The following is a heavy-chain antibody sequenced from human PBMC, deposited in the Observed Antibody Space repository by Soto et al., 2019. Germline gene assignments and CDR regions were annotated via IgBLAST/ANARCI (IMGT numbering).Heavy chain of an antibody. J-gene: IGHJ4*02. CDR1: GGSISSSSYY. D-gene: IGHD2-15*01. CDR3: ARHPLVVAAGFDY. Sequence: QLQLQESGPGLVKPSETLSLTCTVSGGSISSSSYYWGWIRQPPGKGLEWIGSIYYSGSTYYNPSLKSRVTISVDTSKNQFSLKLSSVTAADTAVYYCARHPLVVAAGFDYWGQGTLVTVSS. CDR2: IYYSGST. V-gene: IGHV4-39*01.